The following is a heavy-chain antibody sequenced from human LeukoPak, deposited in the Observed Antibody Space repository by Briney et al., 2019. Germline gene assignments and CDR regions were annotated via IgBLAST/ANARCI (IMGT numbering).Heavy chain of an antibody. CDR3: AKDRGGSSELGDAFDV. CDR1: GFTFDEYA. J-gene: IGHJ3*01. Sequence: PGGSLRLSCAASGFTFDEYAMHWVRQAPGKGLEWVSGISYSSGSIGYVDSVKGRFTISGDNAKNSLYLQMNSLRVEDTALYYCAKDRGGSSELGDAFDVWGQGTMVRVSS. CDR2: ISYSSGSI. V-gene: IGHV3-9*01. D-gene: IGHD1-26*01.